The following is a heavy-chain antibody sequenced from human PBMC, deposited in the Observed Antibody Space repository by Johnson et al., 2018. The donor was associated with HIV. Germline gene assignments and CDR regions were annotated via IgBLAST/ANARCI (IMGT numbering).Heavy chain of an antibody. CDR3: AKHPDAFVI. CDR2: ISYDGSNK. V-gene: IGHV3-30*18. CDR1: GFTFSSYG. J-gene: IGHJ3*02. Sequence: QVLLVESGGGVVQPGRSLRLSCAASGFTFSSYGMHWVRQAPGKGLEWVAVISYDGSNKYYADSVKGRFTISRDNSKNTLYLQMNSLRAEDTAVYYCAKHPDAFVIWGQGTMVTVSS.